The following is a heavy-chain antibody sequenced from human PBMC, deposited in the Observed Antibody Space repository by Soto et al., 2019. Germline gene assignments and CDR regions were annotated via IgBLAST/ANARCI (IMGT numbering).Heavy chain of an antibody. Sequence: PSETLSLTCTVSGGSISSGGYYWSWIRQHPGKGLEWIGYIYYSGSTYYNPSLKSRVTISVDTSKNQFSLKLSSVTAADTAVYYCARDQGYDFWSGYRSAFDIWGQGTMVTVSS. CDR3: ARDQGYDFWSGYRSAFDI. CDR1: GGSISSGGYY. D-gene: IGHD3-3*01. CDR2: IYYSGST. V-gene: IGHV4-31*03. J-gene: IGHJ3*02.